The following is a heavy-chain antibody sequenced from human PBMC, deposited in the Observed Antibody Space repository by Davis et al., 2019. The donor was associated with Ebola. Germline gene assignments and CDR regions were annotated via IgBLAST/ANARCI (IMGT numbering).Heavy chain of an antibody. CDR1: GYSFTSYG. J-gene: IGHJ6*02. CDR2: ISAYNGNT. CDR3: ARDTTYYYDSSGYYPNYYYYYGMDV. D-gene: IGHD3-22*01. V-gene: IGHV1-18*01. Sequence: GESLKISCKGSGYSFTSYGISWVRQAPGQGLEWMGWISAYNGNTNYAQKLQGRGTMTRDTSISTAYMELSRLRSDDTAVYYCARDTTYYYDSSGYYPNYYYYYGMDVWGQGTTVTVSS.